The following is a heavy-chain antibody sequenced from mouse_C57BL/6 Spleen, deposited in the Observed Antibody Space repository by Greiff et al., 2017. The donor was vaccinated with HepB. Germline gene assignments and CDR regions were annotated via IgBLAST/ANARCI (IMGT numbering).Heavy chain of an antibody. D-gene: IGHD1-1*01. CDR2: IDPETGGT. Sequence: VQLQQSGAELVRPGASVTLSCKASGYTFTDYEMHWVKQTPVHGLEWIGAIDPETGGTAYNQKFKGKAILTADKSSSTAYMELRSLTSEDSAVYYCTKGGFTTDYFDYWGQGTTLTVSS. J-gene: IGHJ2*01. CDR1: GYTFTDYE. V-gene: IGHV1-15*01. CDR3: TKGGFTTDYFDY.